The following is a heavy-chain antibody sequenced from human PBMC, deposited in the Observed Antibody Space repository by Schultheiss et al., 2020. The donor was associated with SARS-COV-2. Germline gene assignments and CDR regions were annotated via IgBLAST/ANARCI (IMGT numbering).Heavy chain of an antibody. CDR2: ISGSGGST. Sequence: GGSLRLSCAASGFTFSSYAMHWVRQAPGKGLEWVSAISGSGGSTYYADSVKGRFTISRDNSKNTLYLQMNSLRAEDTAVYYCAKRGYDSSGYYSDWYFDLWGRGTLVTVSS. J-gene: IGHJ2*01. CDR1: GFTFSSYA. CDR3: AKRGYDSSGYYSDWYFDL. D-gene: IGHD3-22*01. V-gene: IGHV3-23*01.